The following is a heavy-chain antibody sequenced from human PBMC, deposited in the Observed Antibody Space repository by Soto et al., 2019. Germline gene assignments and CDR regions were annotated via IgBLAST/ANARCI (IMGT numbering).Heavy chain of an antibody. D-gene: IGHD3-10*01. CDR3: ARGESRPYGLPDY. V-gene: IGHV4-34*01. CDR1: GGSFSGYY. Sequence: TSETLSLTCAVYGGSFSGYYWSWIRQPPGKGLEWIGEINHSGSTNYNPSLKSRVTISVDTSKNQFSLKLSSVTAADTAVYYCARGESRPYGLPDYWGQGTLVTVSS. J-gene: IGHJ4*02. CDR2: INHSGST.